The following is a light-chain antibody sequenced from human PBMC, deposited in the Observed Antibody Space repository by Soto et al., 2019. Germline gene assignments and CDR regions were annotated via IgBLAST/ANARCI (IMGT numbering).Light chain of an antibody. V-gene: IGKV3-20*01. J-gene: IGKJ5*01. CDR2: GAS. Sequence: EIVLTQSPGTLSLSPVERATLSCRASQNVDSNYLAWYQQKPGQAPRIIIFGASGRATGIPDRFSGSGSGTEFTLTISSLQSEDFALYYCQQYNNWPPITFGQGTRLEIK. CDR1: QNVDSNY. CDR3: QQYNNWPPIT.